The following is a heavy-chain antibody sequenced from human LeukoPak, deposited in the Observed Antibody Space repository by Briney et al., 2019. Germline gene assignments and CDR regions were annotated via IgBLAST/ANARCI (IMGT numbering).Heavy chain of an antibody. Sequence: ASVKVSCKASGYTFTGYYMHWVRQAPGQGLEWMGRINPNSGGTNYAQKFQGRVTMTRDTSISTAYMELSRLRSDDTAVYYCARAGITIFGVVTTDYYYSMDVWGQGTTVTVSS. J-gene: IGHJ6*02. D-gene: IGHD3-3*01. CDR2: INPNSGGT. CDR1: GYTFTGYY. V-gene: IGHV1-2*06. CDR3: ARAGITIFGVVTTDYYYSMDV.